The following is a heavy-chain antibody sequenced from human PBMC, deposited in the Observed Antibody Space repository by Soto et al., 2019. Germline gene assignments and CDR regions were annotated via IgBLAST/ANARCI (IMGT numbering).Heavy chain of an antibody. V-gene: IGHV3-33*01. CDR2: IWSDGSNK. J-gene: IGHJ6*04. CDR1: GFTVSTYG. D-gene: IGHD2-2*01. CDR3: ARDGEYCRRTRCDLSPSRMDV. Sequence: QVQLVESGGGVVQPGRSLRLSCAASGFTVSTYGMLWVRQAPGKGLEWVAFIWSDGSNKDYADSVKGRLTTSRGNSKNTLDQQMNRLRVEVTAVYPCARDGEYCRRTRCDLSPSRMDVWGKGTTVTVSS.